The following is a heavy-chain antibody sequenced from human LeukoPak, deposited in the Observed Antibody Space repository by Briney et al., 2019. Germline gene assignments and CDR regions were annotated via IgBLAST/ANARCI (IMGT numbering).Heavy chain of an antibody. J-gene: IGHJ4*02. V-gene: IGHV3-33*06. CDR3: AKATQWELLSFDY. D-gene: IGHD1-26*01. Sequence: PGGSLRLSCAASGFTFSSYGMHWVRQAPGKGLEWVAVIWYDGSNKYYADSVKRRFTTSRDNSKNTLYLQMNSLRAEDTAVYYCAKATQWELLSFDYWGQGTLVTVSS. CDR2: IWYDGSNK. CDR1: GFTFSSYG.